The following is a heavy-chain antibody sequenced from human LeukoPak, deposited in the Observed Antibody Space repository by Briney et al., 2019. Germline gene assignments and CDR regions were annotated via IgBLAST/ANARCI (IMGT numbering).Heavy chain of an antibody. CDR2: IYYSGST. V-gene: IGHV4-39*07. J-gene: IGHJ1*01. CDR1: GGSISSSSYY. Sequence: SETLSLTCTVSGGSISSSSYYWGWIRQPPGKGLEWIGSIYYSGSTYYNPSLKSRVTISVDTSKNQFSLKLSSVTAADTAVYYCARVPYGRYYDSSGYREYFQHWGQGTLVTVSS. D-gene: IGHD3-22*01. CDR3: ARVPYGRYYDSSGYREYFQH.